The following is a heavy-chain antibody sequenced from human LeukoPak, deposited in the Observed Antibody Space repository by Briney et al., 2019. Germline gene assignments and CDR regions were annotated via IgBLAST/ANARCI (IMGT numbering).Heavy chain of an antibody. D-gene: IGHD2-21*02. Sequence: SGTLSLTCLVSADSITTYYWSWFRQPAGDRPQWIWQIHIDGTRNYNPSLKSRVAMSIDTSKNQVSLDVFSVTAADTAVYYCASQEVTGRSGDWFDPWGQGTLVTVSS. CDR1: ADSITTYY. CDR3: ASQEVTGRSGDWFDP. CDR2: IHIDGTR. V-gene: IGHV4-4*07. J-gene: IGHJ5*02.